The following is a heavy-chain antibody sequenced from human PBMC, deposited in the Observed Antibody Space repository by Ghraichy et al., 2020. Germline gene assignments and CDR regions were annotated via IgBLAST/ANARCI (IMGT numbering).Heavy chain of an antibody. CDR1: GFTFSSYW. J-gene: IGHJ5*02. D-gene: IGHD3-16*01. Sequence: GGSLRLSCAASGFTFSSYWMSWVRQAPGKGLEWVANIKQDGSEKYYVDSVKGRFTISRDNAKNSLYLQMNSLRAEDTAVYYCARVVEYDYIWGSYGTWGQGTLVTVSS. CDR2: IKQDGSEK. V-gene: IGHV3-7*01. CDR3: ARVVEYDYIWGSYGT.